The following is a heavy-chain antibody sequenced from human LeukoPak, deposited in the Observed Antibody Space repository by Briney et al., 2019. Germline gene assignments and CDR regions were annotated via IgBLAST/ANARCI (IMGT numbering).Heavy chain of an antibody. CDR1: GYTFISYE. CDR3: ARGLGTYDSSELTWPMISF. J-gene: IGHJ4*02. CDR2: MNPDNGDT. Sequence: ASVKVSCKASGYTFISYEINWVRQATGQGLEWMGWMNPDNGDTAYAQKFQGRITMTRSTSISTAYLELSGLRSEDTAVYYCARGLGTYDSSELTWPMISFWGQGTLVTVSS. D-gene: IGHD3-22*01. V-gene: IGHV1-8*01.